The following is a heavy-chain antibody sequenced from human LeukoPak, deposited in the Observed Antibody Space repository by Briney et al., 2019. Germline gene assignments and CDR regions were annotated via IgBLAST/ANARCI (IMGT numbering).Heavy chain of an antibody. V-gene: IGHV3-23*01. J-gene: IGHJ4*02. CDR2: VDGGGGGT. CDR3: AKQSAGSAAWYSLHYDF. CDR1: GFTLSSYA. Sequence: GGPLRLSCAASGFTLSSYAMTWVRQAPGRGLEWVSSVDGGGGGTYYADSVKGRFTISRDNSKDTLYLQMNGLRAEDTAVYFCAKQSAGSAAWYSLHYDFWGQGTLVTVSS. D-gene: IGHD6-13*01.